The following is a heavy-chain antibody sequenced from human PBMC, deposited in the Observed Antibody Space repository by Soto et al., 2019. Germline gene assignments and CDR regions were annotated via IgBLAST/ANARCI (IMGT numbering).Heavy chain of an antibody. CDR2: INASGGST. D-gene: IGHD2-21*02. V-gene: IGHV1-46*03. CDR1: GYTFTSYA. J-gene: IGHJ4*02. CDR3: ARGGHIAVVTASFDY. Sequence: ASVKVSCKASGYTFTSYAMYWVRQAPGQALEWMGLINASGGSTTYAQKFLGRVTVTRDTSTTTVFMELSSLRSDDTAVYYCARGGHIAVVTASFDYWGQGTLVTSPQ.